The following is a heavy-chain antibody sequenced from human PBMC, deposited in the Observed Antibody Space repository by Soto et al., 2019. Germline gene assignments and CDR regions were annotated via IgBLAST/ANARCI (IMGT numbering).Heavy chain of an antibody. CDR3: ARGAREGDAFDI. J-gene: IGHJ3*02. CDR1: GGSISSCDYY. D-gene: IGHD1-26*01. V-gene: IGHV4-30-4*01. Sequence: QVQLQESGPGLVKPSQTLSLTCTVSGGSISSCDYYWSWIRQPPGKGLEWFGYIYYSGSTYYNPSLKSRVTISVHPSKTQFSLKLSSVTAADTDVYYCARGAREGDAFDIWGQGTMVTVSS. CDR2: IYYSGST.